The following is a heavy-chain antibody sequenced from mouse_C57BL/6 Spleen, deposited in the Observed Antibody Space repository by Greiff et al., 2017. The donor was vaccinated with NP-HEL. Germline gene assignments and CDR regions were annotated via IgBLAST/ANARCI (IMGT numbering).Heavy chain of an antibody. Sequence: EVQGVESGGGLVQPGGSLKLSCAASGFTFSDYGMAWVRQAPRKGPEWVAFISNLAYSIYYADTVTGRFTISRENAKNTLYLEMSSLRSEDTAMYYCARQGNYGDAMDYWGQGTSVTVSS. V-gene: IGHV5-15*01. J-gene: IGHJ4*01. CDR2: ISNLAYSI. CDR3: ARQGNYGDAMDY. D-gene: IGHD2-1*01. CDR1: GFTFSDYG.